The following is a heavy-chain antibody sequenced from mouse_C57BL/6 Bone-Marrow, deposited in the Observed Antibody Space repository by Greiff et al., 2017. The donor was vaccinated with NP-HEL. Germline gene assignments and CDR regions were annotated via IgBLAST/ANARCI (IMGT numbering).Heavy chain of an antibody. CDR2: ISDGGSYT. D-gene: IGHD1-1*01. CDR3: ARGFITTVVEGYYAMDY. V-gene: IGHV5-4*03. Sequence: EVKLVESGGGLVKPGGSLKLSCAASGFTFSSYAMSWVRQTPEKRLEWVATISDGGSYTYYPDNVKGRFTISRDNAKNNLYLQMSHLKSEDTAMYYCARGFITTVVEGYYAMDYWGQGTSVTVSS. J-gene: IGHJ4*01. CDR1: GFTFSSYA.